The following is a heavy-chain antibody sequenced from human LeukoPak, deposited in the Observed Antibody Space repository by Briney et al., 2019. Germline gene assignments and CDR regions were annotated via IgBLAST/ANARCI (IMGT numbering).Heavy chain of an antibody. J-gene: IGHJ4*02. Sequence: ASVKVSCKASGYTFTSYYMHWVRQAPGQGLEWTGIINPSGGSTSYAQKFQGRVTMTTDTSTTTVYMELRSLRSDDTAVYYCARDNIGFDYWGQGSLVTVSS. CDR1: GYTFTSYY. CDR2: INPSGGST. CDR3: ARDNIGFDY. V-gene: IGHV1-46*01. D-gene: IGHD5-12*01.